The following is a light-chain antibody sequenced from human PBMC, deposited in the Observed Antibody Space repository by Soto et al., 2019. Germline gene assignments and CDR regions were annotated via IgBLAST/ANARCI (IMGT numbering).Light chain of an antibody. J-gene: IGKJ1*01. CDR2: GAS. Sequence: DLQMTQSPSSLSASVGDRVTITCRASQGISNYLAWYQQKPGKVPKLLISGASTSQSGVPSRFSGSGSGTDFTLTISSLQPEDVATYYCQKYNSAPLTFGQGTKVEIK. V-gene: IGKV1-27*01. CDR3: QKYNSAPLT. CDR1: QGISNY.